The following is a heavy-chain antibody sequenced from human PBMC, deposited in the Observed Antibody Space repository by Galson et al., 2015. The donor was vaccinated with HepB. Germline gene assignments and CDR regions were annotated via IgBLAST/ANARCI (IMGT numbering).Heavy chain of an antibody. CDR3: ARLVGWGRSSFSRVGNFDY. CDR2: IYPGDSDT. D-gene: IGHD6-13*01. J-gene: IGHJ4*02. V-gene: IGHV5-51*01. Sequence: QSGAEVKKPGESLKISCKGSGYSFTRDWIGWVRQMPGKGLEWMGIIYPGDSDTRYSPSFQGQVTISADKSISTAYLQWSSLKASDTAMYYCARLVGWGRSSFSRVGNFDYWGQGTLVTVSS. CDR1: GYSFTRDW.